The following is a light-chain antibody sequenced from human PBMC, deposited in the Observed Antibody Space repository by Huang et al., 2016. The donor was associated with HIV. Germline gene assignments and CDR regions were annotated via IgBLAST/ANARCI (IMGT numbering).Light chain of an antibody. J-gene: IGKJ1*01. CDR1: QNITKS. CDR2: TVS. Sequence: DIQMTQSPPSLSASLGDRVTFTCRQSQNITKSLNWYQQKPGKAPKLLIYTVSTLERGVPSRFSGSGSGSRFTLNIGKLQPEDFATYYCQQSFSVPRTFG. V-gene: IGKV1-39*01. CDR3: QQSFSVPRT.